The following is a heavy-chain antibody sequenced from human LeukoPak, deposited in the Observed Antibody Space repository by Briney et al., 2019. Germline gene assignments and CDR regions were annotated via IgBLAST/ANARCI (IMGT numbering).Heavy chain of an antibody. V-gene: IGHV4-39*07. Sequence: SETLSLTCTVSGGSISSGDYYWRWIRQPPGKGLEWIGEINHSGSTNYNPSLKSRVTISVDTSKNQFSLKLSAVTAADTAVYYCAGDYGGDVFDIWGQGTMATVSS. CDR1: GGSISSGDYY. J-gene: IGHJ3*02. D-gene: IGHD4-23*01. CDR2: INHSGST. CDR3: AGDYGGDVFDI.